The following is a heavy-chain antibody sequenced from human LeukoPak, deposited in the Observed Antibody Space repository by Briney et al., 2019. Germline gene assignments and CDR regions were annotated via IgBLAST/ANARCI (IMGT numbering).Heavy chain of an antibody. CDR1: GFDLANYA. J-gene: IGHJ4*02. V-gene: IGHV3-23*01. Sequence: GGCLRLSCTGPGFDLANYAMSWVREAPGKGREWMSSISDSGSDTYLADSVKGRFTSSRDNSRNTLYPHMDSLRADDTAMYYCGRGGLPDIVVVVATPPAYWGQGTQVTVSS. D-gene: IGHD2-15*01. CDR3: GRGGLPDIVVVVATPPAY. CDR2: ISDSGSDT.